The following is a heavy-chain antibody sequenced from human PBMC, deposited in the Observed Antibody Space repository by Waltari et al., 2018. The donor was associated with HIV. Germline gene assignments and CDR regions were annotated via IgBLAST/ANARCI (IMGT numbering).Heavy chain of an antibody. V-gene: IGHV3-7*01. CDR1: GFTFSSCW. Sequence: EVQLVESGGGLVQPGGSLRLSCSASGFTFSSCWMSWVRQAPGKGRGWVANIKEDGSRIYYVDSVKGRFTVSRDNAKNSLYLQMNSLRAEDTAVYFCARRGGRSSPLGYWGQGTLGTVSS. J-gene: IGHJ4*02. D-gene: IGHD6-13*01. CDR3: ARRGGRSSPLGY. CDR2: IKEDGSRI.